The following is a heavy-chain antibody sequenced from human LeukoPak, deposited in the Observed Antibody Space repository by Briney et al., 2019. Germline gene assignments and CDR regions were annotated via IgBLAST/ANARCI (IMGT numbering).Heavy chain of an antibody. J-gene: IGHJ4*02. CDR3: ARGWNYDILTGYPFDY. CDR1: GFTFSSYA. V-gene: IGHV3-30*04. Sequence: TGGSLRLSCAASGFTFSSYAMHWVRQAPGKGLEWVAVISYDGSNKYYADSVKGRFTISKDNSKNTLYLQMNSLRAEDTAVYYCARGWNYDILTGYPFDYWGQGTLVTVSS. D-gene: IGHD3-9*01. CDR2: ISYDGSNK.